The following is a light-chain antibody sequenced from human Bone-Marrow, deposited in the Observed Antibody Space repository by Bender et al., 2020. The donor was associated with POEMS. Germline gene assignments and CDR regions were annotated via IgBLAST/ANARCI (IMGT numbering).Light chain of an antibody. CDR2: ANI. J-gene: IGLJ1*01. CDR1: NTNIGIGFD. CDR3: GTWDSSLFTYV. V-gene: IGLV1-50*01. Sequence: QSVLTQPPSVSGAPGQRVTISCTGSNTNIGIGFDVNWYQVLPGTAPRLLIYANINRPSGIPDRFSGSKSGTSGTLGITGLQTVDEADYYCGTWDSSLFTYVFGTGTKVTVL.